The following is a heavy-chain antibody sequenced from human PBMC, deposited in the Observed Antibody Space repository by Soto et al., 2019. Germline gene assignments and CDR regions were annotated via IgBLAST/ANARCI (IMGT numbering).Heavy chain of an antibody. CDR3: ARNLDYGLDY. CDR1: GFTFSSYA. Sequence: GGSLRLSCAASGFTFSSYAMHWVRQAPGKGLEWVAVISYDGSNKYYADSVKGRFTISRDNSKNTLYLQMNSLRAEDTAVYYCARNLDYGLDYWGQGTLVTVSS. V-gene: IGHV3-30-3*01. CDR2: ISYDGSNK. D-gene: IGHD4-17*01. J-gene: IGHJ4*02.